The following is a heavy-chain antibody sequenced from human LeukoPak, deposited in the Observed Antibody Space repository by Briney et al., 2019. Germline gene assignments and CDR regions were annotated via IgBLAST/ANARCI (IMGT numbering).Heavy chain of an antibody. D-gene: IGHD6-6*01. CDR1: GFTFSSYA. CDR2: ISSNGGST. Sequence: GGSLRLSCAASGFTFSSYAMHWVRQAPGKGLEYVSAISSNGGSTYYANSVKGRFTISRDNSKNTLYLQMGSLRAEDMAVYYCARAPYSSLRAIDYWGQGTLVTVSS. CDR3: ARAPYSSLRAIDY. J-gene: IGHJ4*02. V-gene: IGHV3-64*01.